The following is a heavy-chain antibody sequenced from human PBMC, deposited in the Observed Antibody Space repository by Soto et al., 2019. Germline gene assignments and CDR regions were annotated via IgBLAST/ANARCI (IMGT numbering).Heavy chain of an antibody. CDR2: ISAYNGNT. J-gene: IGHJ3*02. CDR1: GYTFTNYG. V-gene: IGHV1-18*01. D-gene: IGHD3-22*01. CDR3: ARGYYDSSGYYDAFDI. Sequence: ASVKVSCKASGYTFTNYGISWVRQAPGQGLEWMGWISAYNGNTNYAQKLQGRVTMTTDTSTTTAYMELSSLRSEDTAVYYCARGYYDSSGYYDAFDIWGQGTMVTVSS.